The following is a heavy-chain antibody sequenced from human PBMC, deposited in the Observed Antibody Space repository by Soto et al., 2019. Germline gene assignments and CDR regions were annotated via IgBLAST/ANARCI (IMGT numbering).Heavy chain of an antibody. CDR2: INAGNGNT. CDR1: GYTFTSYA. V-gene: IGHV1-3*01. CDR3: ARRIKQWLAQIHDAFDI. D-gene: IGHD6-19*01. Sequence: QVQLVQSGAEVKKPGASVKVSCKASGYTFTSYAMHWVCQAPGQRLEWMGWINAGNGNTKYSQKFQGRVTITRDTSASTAYMELSSLRSEDTAVYYCARRIKQWLAQIHDAFDIWGQGTMVTVSS. J-gene: IGHJ3*02.